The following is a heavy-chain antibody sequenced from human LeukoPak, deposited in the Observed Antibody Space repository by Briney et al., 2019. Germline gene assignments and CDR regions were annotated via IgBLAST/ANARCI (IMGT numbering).Heavy chain of an antibody. CDR1: GGTFSNYA. CDR2: IIPLLDIS. CDR3: ARDSSKWLHDY. V-gene: IGHV1-69*04. D-gene: IGHD3-22*01. Sequence: GASVKVSFKASGGTFSNYAISWVRQAPGQGLEWMGRIIPLLDISDYTQKFQGRVTITTDKSTSIAYMELSSLRSEDTAVYYCARDSSKWLHDYWGQGTLVTVSS. J-gene: IGHJ4*02.